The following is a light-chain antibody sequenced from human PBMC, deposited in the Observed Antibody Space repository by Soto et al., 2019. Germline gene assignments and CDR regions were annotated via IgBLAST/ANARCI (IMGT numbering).Light chain of an antibody. CDR1: QGIRSY. Sequence: DIQLTQSPSFLSASVGDRVTITCRASQGIRSYLAWYQQKPGKVPKLLIYAASTLQSGVPSRFSGSGSGTEFTLTISSLQTVDFVTYYYQPLSTVPLTFGGGTNVEIK. J-gene: IGKJ4*01. V-gene: IGKV1-9*01. CDR2: AAS. CDR3: QPLSTVPLT.